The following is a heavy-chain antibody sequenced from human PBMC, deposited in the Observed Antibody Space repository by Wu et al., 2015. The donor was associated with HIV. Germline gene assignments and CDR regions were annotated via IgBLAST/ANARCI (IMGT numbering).Heavy chain of an antibody. V-gene: IGHV1-2*02. CDR1: GYSFTASY. J-gene: IGHJ4*02. CDR2: IGGNRGES. Sequence: QVQLVQSGAEVKKPGASMRVSCQASGYSFTASYLHWVRQAPGKGFEWMGWIGGNRGESHSAQRFRDRFTMTRDTSTNTAYMELTRLTSDDTALLYCARLSLRAVRSNFSPELTSWGQGTLVTVSS. CDR3: ARLSLRAVRSNFSPELTS. D-gene: IGHD3-10*01.